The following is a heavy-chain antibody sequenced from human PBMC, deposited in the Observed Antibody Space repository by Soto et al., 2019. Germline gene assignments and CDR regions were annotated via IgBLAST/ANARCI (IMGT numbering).Heavy chain of an antibody. V-gene: IGHV4-30-2*01. CDR2: IYHSGST. CDR3: ARDQLEGNWFDP. Sequence: QLQLQESGSGLVRPSQTLSLTCAVSGGSISSGGYSWNWIRQPPGKGLEWIGYIYHSGSTLYNPSLQSRVTISVDKSKNQFSLKLTSVTAADTAVYCCARDQLEGNWFDPWGQGTLVTVSS. D-gene: IGHD1-1*01. J-gene: IGHJ5*02. CDR1: GGSISSGGYS.